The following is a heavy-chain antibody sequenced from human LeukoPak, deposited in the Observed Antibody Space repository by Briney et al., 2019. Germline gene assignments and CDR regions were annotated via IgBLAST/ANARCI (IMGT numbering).Heavy chain of an antibody. CDR3: ARGGDYGLFDY. CDR2: IYHSGST. Sequence: SETLSLTCAVSGGSISSGGYSWSWIRQPPGKGLEWIGYIYHSGSTYYNPSLKSRVTISVDRSKNQFSLKLSSVTAADTAVYYCARGGDYGLFDYWGQGTLVTVSS. V-gene: IGHV4-30-2*01. CDR1: GGSISSGGYS. D-gene: IGHD4-17*01. J-gene: IGHJ4*02.